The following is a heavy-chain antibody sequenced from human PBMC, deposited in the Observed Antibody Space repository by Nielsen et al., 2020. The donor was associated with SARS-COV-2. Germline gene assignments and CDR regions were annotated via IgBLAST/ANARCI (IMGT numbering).Heavy chain of an antibody. CDR2: INHSGST. CDR3: ARGKGAAARGDYYMDV. CDR1: GGSFSGYY. Sequence: SETLSLTCAVYGGSFSGYYWSWIRQPPGKGLEWIGEINHSGSTNYNPSLKSRVTISVDTSKNQFSLKLSSVTAADTAVYYCARGKGAAARGDYYMDVWGKGTTVTVSS. D-gene: IGHD6-13*01. V-gene: IGHV4-34*01. J-gene: IGHJ6*03.